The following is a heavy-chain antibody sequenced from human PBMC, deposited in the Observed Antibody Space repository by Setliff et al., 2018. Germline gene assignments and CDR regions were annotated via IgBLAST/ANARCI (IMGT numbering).Heavy chain of an antibody. CDR2: VYHSGST. Sequence: SETLSLTCAVSGGSISSSNWWNWVRQPPGKGLEWIGEVYHSGSTNYNPSLKSRVTISVDKSKNQFSLELSSVTAADTAVYYCARVNYNFWSGYAYGMDVWGQGTTVTVSS. CDR1: GGSISSSNW. D-gene: IGHD3-3*01. CDR3: ARVNYNFWSGYAYGMDV. J-gene: IGHJ6*02. V-gene: IGHV4-4*02.